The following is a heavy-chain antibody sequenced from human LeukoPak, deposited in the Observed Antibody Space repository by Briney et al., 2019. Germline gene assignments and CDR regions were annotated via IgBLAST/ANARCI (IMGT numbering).Heavy chain of an antibody. CDR2: IRYDGSNK. CDR3: AKTNDNGVGATYYYYYYGMDV. D-gene: IGHD1-26*01. V-gene: IGHV3-30*02. J-gene: IGHJ6*02. CDR1: GFTFSSYG. Sequence: PGGSLRLSCAASGFTFSSYGMHWVRQAPGKGLEWVAFIRYDGSNKYYADSVKGRFTISRDNSKNTLYLQMNSLRAEDTAVYYCAKTNDNGVGATYYYYYYGMDVWGQGTTVTVSS.